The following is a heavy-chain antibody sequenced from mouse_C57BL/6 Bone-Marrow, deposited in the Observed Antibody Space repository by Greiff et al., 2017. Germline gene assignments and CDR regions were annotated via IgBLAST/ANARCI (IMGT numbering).Heavy chain of an antibody. CDR2: IDPENGDT. D-gene: IGHD2-3*01. Sequence: VQLQQSGAELVKPGASVTLSCTASGFNIKDDYMQWVKQRPEQGLEWIGWIDPENGDTEYASKFQGMATITADTSSNTAYLQLSSLTSEDTAFYYCTRGYYEAYWGQGTLVTVSA. CDR1: GFNIKDDY. J-gene: IGHJ3*01. CDR3: TRGYYEAY. V-gene: IGHV14-4*01.